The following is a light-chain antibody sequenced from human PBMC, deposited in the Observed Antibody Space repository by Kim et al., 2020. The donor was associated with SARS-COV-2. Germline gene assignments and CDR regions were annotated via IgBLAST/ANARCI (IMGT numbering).Light chain of an antibody. Sequence: DIQMTQSPSSLSASVGDRVTITCRASQAITGYVNWYQQKPGKAPKLLIYGVSTLQSGVPSRFVGSGSGTDFALTISGLEPEDFATYYCQETFTTPPYIFGQGTKREI. CDR3: QETFTTPPYI. V-gene: IGKV1-39*01. J-gene: IGKJ2*01. CDR1: QAITGY. CDR2: GVS.